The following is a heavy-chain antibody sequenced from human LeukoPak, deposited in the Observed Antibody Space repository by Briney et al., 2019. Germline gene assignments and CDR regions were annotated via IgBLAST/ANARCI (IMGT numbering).Heavy chain of an antibody. Sequence: PSETLSLTCTVSGGSISSYYWSWLGPPQGQGLVWIGYTYYSGSTNYNPSLKSRVTISVDTSKNQFSLKLSAVTAADTAVYYCARDRRGSGLYYYYGMDVWGQGTTVTVSS. CDR1: GGSISSYY. CDR3: ARDRRGSGLYYYYGMDV. D-gene: IGHD3-10*01. J-gene: IGHJ6*02. CDR2: TYYSGST. V-gene: IGHV4-59*01.